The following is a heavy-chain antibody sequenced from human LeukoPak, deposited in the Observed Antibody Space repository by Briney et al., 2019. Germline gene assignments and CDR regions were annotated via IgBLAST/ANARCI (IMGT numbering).Heavy chain of an antibody. CDR2: ITGSGGST. D-gene: IGHD3-22*01. CDR1: GFTFRNYA. J-gene: IGHJ4*02. CDR3: AKVGLYYDSSGYLLPSDY. V-gene: IGHV3-23*01. Sequence: PGGSLTLSCAASGFTFRNYAMSWVRPAPGRGLEWVSGITGSGGSTNYADSVKGRFNISRNNSKNTLYLQMNSLRAEDTAVYYCAKVGLYYDSSGYLLPSDYWGQGTLVTVSS.